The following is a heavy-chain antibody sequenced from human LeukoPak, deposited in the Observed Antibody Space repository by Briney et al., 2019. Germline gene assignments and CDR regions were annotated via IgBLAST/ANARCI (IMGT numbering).Heavy chain of an antibody. Sequence: SETLSLTCTVSDGAIAGYSWSWIRQAPGKGLEWIGYIYYSGDTNYNPSLQSRVTVSVDTSKNQFSLKLTSVTAADTAVYYCARSSEGRYYYDSSGYSYYYYYMDVWGKGTTVTISS. CDR2: IYYSGDT. CDR1: DGAIAGYS. J-gene: IGHJ6*03. CDR3: ARSSEGRYYYDSSGYSYYYYYMDV. V-gene: IGHV4-59*01. D-gene: IGHD3-22*01.